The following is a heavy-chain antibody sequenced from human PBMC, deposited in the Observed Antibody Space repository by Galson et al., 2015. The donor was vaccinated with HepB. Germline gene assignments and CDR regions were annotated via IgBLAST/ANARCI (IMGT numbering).Heavy chain of an antibody. V-gene: IGHV3-30*03. J-gene: IGHJ3*02. Sequence: SLRLSCAASGFTFSSYDMHWVRQAPGKGLEWVAVISYNGSNKYYADSVKGRFTISRDNSKNTLYLQMNSLRAEDTAVYYCAREDIVCAFDIWGQGTMVTVSS. CDR2: ISYNGSNK. CDR3: AREDIVCAFDI. CDR1: GFTFSSYD. D-gene: IGHD2-15*01.